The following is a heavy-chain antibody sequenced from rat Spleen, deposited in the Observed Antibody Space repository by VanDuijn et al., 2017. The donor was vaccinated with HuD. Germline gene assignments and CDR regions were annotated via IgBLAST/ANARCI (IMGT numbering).Heavy chain of an antibody. CDR1: GFTFSDYY. CDR3: TTPIYGGYGEGWFAY. V-gene: IGHV5-20*01. J-gene: IGHJ3*01. D-gene: IGHD1-11*01. Sequence: EVQLVESGGGLVQPGRSLKLSCAASGFTFSDYYMAWVRQAPTKGLEWVATINYDGRSTYYRDSVKGRFTISRDNAKNTLYLQMDSLRSEDTATYYCTTPIYGGYGEGWFAYWGQGTLVTVSS. CDR2: INYDGRST.